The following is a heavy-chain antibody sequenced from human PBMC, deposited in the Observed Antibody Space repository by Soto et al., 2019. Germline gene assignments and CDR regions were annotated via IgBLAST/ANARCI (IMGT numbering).Heavy chain of an antibody. J-gene: IGHJ4*02. CDR2: IYWDDDK. Sequence: QITLKESGPTLVKPTQTLTLTCTFSGFSLSTTGVGVGWIRQPPGKALEWLALIYWDDDKRYSPSLKSRLTITKDHPKNPVVLNMTHMDPVETTTYFCAPRRVAARGVEYFDYWGQGTLVTVSS. CDR1: GFSLSTTGVG. D-gene: IGHD6-6*01. CDR3: APRRVAARGVEYFDY. V-gene: IGHV2-5*02.